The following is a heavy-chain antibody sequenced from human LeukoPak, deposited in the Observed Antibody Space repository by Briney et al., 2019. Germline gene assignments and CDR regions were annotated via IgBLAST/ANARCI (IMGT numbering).Heavy chain of an antibody. CDR1: GFTFSSYA. V-gene: IGHV3-23*01. J-gene: IGHJ4*02. Sequence: GGSLRLSCAASGFTFSSYAMSWVRQAPGKGLEWVSAISGSGGSTYYADSVKGRFTISRDNSKNTLYLQMSSLRAEDTAVYYCAKDVNVVVAATPDYWGQGTLVTVSS. D-gene: IGHD2-15*01. CDR3: AKDVNVVVAATPDY. CDR2: ISGSGGST.